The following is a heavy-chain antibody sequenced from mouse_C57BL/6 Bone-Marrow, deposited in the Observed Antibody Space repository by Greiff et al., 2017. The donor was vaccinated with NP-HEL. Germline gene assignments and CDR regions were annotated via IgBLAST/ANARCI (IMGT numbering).Heavy chain of an antibody. D-gene: IGHD4-1*01. Sequence: DVMLVESGGGLVKPGGSLKLSCAASGFTFSDYGMHWVRQAPEKGLEWVAYISSGSSTIYYADTVKGRFTISRDNAKNTLFLQMTSLRSEDTAMYYCAREGKLGYWYFDVWGTGTTVTVSS. J-gene: IGHJ1*03. CDR2: ISSGSSTI. V-gene: IGHV5-17*01. CDR3: AREGKLGYWYFDV. CDR1: GFTFSDYG.